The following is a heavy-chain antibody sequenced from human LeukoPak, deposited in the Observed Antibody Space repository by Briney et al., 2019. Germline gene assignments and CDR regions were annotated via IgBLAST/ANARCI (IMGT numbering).Heavy chain of an antibody. CDR2: INHSGST. V-gene: IGHV4-34*01. Sequence: PSETLSLTCAVYGGSFSGYYWSWIRQPPGKGLEWIGEINHSGSTNYNPSLKSRVTISVDTSKNQFPLKLSSVTAADTAVYYCARATVTTENYFDYWGQGTLVTVSS. CDR1: GGSFSGYY. J-gene: IGHJ4*02. CDR3: ARATVTTENYFDY. D-gene: IGHD4-17*01.